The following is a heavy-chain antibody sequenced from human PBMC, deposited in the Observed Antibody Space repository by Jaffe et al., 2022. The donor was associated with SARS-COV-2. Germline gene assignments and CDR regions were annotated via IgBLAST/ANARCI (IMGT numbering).Heavy chain of an antibody. CDR1: GFSLSTSGVG. CDR2: IYWDDDK. CDR3: AHRRLPLGELSGNWFDP. D-gene: IGHD3-16*02. V-gene: IGHV2-5*02. Sequence: QITLKESGPTLVKPTQTLTLTCTFSGFSLSTSGVGVGWIRQPPGKALEWLAVIYWDDDKRYSPSLKSRLTITKDTSKNQVVLTMTNMDPVDTATYYCAHRRLPLGELSGNWFDPWGQGTLVTVSS. J-gene: IGHJ5*02.